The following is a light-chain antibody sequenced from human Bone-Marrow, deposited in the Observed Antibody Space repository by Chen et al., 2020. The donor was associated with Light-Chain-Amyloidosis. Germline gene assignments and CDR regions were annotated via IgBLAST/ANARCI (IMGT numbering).Light chain of an antibody. V-gene: IGLV3-25*03. CDR2: RET. CDR3: QSADSSGTYEVI. CDR1: DLPTKH. J-gene: IGLJ2*01. Sequence: SYELTPPPSVSVSPGQTARITFSGDDLPTKHAYLYQQKPGQAPVLVIHRETERPSGISERFSGSSSGTTATLTISGVQAEDEADYHCQSADSSGTYEVIFGGGTKLTVL.